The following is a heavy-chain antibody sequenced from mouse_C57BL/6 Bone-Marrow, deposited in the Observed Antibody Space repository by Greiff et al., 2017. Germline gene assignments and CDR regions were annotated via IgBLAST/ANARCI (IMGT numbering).Heavy chain of an antibody. V-gene: IGHV5-16*01. J-gene: IGHJ3*01. CDR3: ARAETAQATCGWLAN. CDR2: INYDGSST. Sequence: DVKLVESEGGLVQPGSSMKLSCTASGFTFSDYYMAWVRQVPEKGLEWVANINYDGSSTYYLDSLKSRFIISRDTAKNILYLQMSSLKSEDTATYYCARAETAQATCGWLANWGKGTLVTVSA. CDR1: GFTFSDYY. D-gene: IGHD3-2*02.